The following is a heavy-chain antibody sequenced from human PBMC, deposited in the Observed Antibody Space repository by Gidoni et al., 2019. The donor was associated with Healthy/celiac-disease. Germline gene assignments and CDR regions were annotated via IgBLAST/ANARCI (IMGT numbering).Heavy chain of an antibody. CDR1: GFTFGDYA. D-gene: IGHD3-3*01. CDR2: IRSKAYGGTT. Sequence: EVQLVESGGGLVKPGRSLRLSCTASGFTFGDYAMSWFRQAPGKGLEWVGFIRSKAYGGTTEYAASVKGRFTISRDDSKSIAYLQMNSLKTEDTAVYYCTRVIGDFWSGYHGIDYWGQGTLVTVSS. J-gene: IGHJ4*02. V-gene: IGHV3-49*05. CDR3: TRVIGDFWSGYHGIDY.